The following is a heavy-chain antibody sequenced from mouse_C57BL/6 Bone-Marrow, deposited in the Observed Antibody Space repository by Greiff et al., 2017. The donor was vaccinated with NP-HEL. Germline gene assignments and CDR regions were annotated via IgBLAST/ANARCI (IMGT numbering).Heavy chain of an antibody. CDR3: ARCLHAMDY. CDR1: GFTFTDYY. J-gene: IGHJ4*01. Sequence: EVQLQESGGGLVQPGGSLSLSCAASGFTFTDYYMSWVRQPPGKALEWLGFIRNKANGYTTEYSASVKGRFTISRDNSQSILYLQMNALRAEDSATYYCARCLHAMDYWGQGTSVTVSS. CDR2: IRNKANGYTT. D-gene: IGHD6-2*01. V-gene: IGHV7-3*01.